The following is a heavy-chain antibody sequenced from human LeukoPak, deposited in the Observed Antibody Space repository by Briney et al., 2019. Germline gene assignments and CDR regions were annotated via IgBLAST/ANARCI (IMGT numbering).Heavy chain of an antibody. V-gene: IGHV1-18*01. D-gene: IGHD3-10*01. CDR2: ISAYNGNT. CDR1: GYTFTSYG. J-gene: IGHJ4*02. Sequence: GASVTVSCKASGYTFTSYGISWVRQAPGQGLEWMGWISAYNGNTNYAQKLQGRVTMTADTSTSTAYMELRSLRSDDTAVYYCARANYYGTGSPIGRYDYWGQGTLVTVSS. CDR3: ARANYYGTGSPIGRYDY.